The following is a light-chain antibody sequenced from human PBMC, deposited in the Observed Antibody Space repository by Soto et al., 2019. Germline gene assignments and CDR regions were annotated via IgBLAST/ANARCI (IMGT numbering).Light chain of an antibody. CDR1: QSVSSTY. CDR2: GAS. V-gene: IGKV3-20*01. J-gene: IGKJ2*01. Sequence: EIVLTQSPGTLSLSPGERATLSCRASQSVSSTYLAWYQQKPGQAPRLLIYGASSRAAGIPDRFSGSGSGTDCTLTISRLEPEDCAVYYCQQYGSSPRTFGQGTKLEIK. CDR3: QQYGSSPRT.